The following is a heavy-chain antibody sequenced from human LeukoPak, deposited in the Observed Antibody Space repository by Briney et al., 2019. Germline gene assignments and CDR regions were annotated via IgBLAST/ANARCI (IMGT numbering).Heavy chain of an antibody. Sequence: GGSLRLSCAASGFTFSDYYMSWIRQAPGKGLEWVSYISSRGSTIYYAASVKGRFTISRDNAKNSLYLQMNSLRAEDAAVYYCARVPGCSSTSCYTGIWFDPWGQGTLVTVSS. CDR2: ISSRGSTI. J-gene: IGHJ5*02. V-gene: IGHV3-11*01. D-gene: IGHD2-2*02. CDR3: ARVPGCSSTSCYTGIWFDP. CDR1: GFTFSDYY.